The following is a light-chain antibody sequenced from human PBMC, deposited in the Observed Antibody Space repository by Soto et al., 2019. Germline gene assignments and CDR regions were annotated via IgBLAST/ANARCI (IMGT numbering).Light chain of an antibody. Sequence: EIVLTQSPGTLSLSPGERATLSCRASQSVKSNYVTWYQQKPGQAPRLLIYGASSRATGIPDRFSGSGSGTDFTLTISRLEPEDFAVYYCQQYGSSFRYTFGQGTKLEIK. CDR2: GAS. CDR3: QQYGSSFRYT. CDR1: QSVKSNY. J-gene: IGKJ2*01. V-gene: IGKV3-20*01.